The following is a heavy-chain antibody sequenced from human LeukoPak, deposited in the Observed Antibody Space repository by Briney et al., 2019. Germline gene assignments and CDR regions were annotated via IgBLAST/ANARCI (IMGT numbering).Heavy chain of an antibody. J-gene: IGHJ4*02. D-gene: IGHD6-19*01. V-gene: IGHV1-18*01. CDR1: GYTFTSYG. CDR3: ARDRESSGRPKNRYYFDY. CDR2: ISAYNGNT. Sequence: RASVKVSCKASGYTFTSYGISWVRQAPGQGLEWMGWISAYNGNTNYAQKLQGRVTMTRDMSTSTVYMELSSLRSEDTAVYYCARDRESSGRPKNRYYFDYWGQGTLVTVS.